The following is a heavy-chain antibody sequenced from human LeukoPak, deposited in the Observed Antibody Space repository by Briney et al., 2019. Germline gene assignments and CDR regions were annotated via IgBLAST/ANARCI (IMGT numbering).Heavy chain of an antibody. J-gene: IGHJ6*03. CDR1: GYTFTSYD. Sequence: ASVKVSCKASGYTFTSYDINWVRQATGQGLEWMGWMNPNSGNTGYAQKFQGRVTMTRNTSISTAYMELSSLRSEDTAVYYCARGPLCPIRYFDWLLYPGYYYYYMDVWGKGTTVTVSS. D-gene: IGHD3-9*01. V-gene: IGHV1-8*01. CDR3: ARGPLCPIRYFDWLLYPGYYYYYMDV. CDR2: MNPNSGNT.